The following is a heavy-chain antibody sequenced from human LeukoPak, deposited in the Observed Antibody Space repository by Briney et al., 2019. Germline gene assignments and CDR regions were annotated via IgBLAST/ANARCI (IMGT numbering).Heavy chain of an antibody. Sequence: SETLSLTCTVSGGSISSGSYYWSWIRQPAGKGLEWIGRIFTSGSTKYNPSLKSRVTISVDTSKNQFSLKLSSVTAADTAVYYCAREGADAFDIWGQGTMVTVSS. V-gene: IGHV4-61*02. J-gene: IGHJ3*02. CDR3: AREGADAFDI. CDR1: GGSISSGSYY. D-gene: IGHD1-26*01. CDR2: IFTSGST.